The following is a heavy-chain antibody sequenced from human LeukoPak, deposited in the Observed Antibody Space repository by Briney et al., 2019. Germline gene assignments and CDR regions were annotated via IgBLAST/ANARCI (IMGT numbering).Heavy chain of an antibody. CDR2: ISSSGSTI. V-gene: IGHV3-48*03. CDR1: GFTFSSYE. CDR3: ARDLHTAYYYYMDV. J-gene: IGHJ6*03. Sequence: PGGSLRLSCAASGFTFSSYEMNWVRQAPGKGLEWVSYISSSGSTIYYADSVKGRFTISRDNAKNSLYLQMNSLRAEDTAVYYCARDLHTAYYYYMDVWGKGTTVTVSS.